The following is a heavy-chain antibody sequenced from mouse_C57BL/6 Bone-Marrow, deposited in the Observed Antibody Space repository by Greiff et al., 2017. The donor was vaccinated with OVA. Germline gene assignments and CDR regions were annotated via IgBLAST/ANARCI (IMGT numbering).Heavy chain of an antibody. CDR1: GFTFSDYY. Sequence: DVQLVESGGGLVQPGGSLKLSCAASGFTFSDYYMYWVRQTPEKRLEWVAYISNGGGSTYYPDTVKGRFTISRDNAKNTLYLQMSRLKSEDTAMYYCARPAYWGQGTLVTVSA. J-gene: IGHJ3*01. V-gene: IGHV5-12*01. CDR3: ARPAY. CDR2: ISNGGGST.